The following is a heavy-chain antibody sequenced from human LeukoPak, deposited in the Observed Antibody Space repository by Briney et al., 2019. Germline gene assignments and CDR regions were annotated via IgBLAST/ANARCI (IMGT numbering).Heavy chain of an antibody. J-gene: IGHJ4*02. CDR2: ISWNSGGI. CDR1: GFTFDDYA. D-gene: IGHD6-19*01. Sequence: SLRLSCAASGFTFDDYAMHWVRQAPGKGLEWVSGISWNSGGIGYADSVKGRFTISRDNAKNSLYLQMNSLRAEDTALYYCAKAQTGYSSGPDDYWGQGTLVTVSS. CDR3: AKAQTGYSSGPDDY. V-gene: IGHV3-9*01.